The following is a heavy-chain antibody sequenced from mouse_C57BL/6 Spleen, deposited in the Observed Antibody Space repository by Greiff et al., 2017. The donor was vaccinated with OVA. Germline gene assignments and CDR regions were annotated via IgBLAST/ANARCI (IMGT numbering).Heavy chain of an antibody. Sequence: DVKLVESEGGLVQPGSSMKLSCTASGFTFSDYYMAWVRQVPEKGLEWVANINYDGSSTYYLDSLKSRFIISRDNAKNILYLQMSSLKSEDTATYYCARGGTGWYCDVWGTGTTGTVSS. CDR1: GFTFSDYY. D-gene: IGHD3-3*01. CDR3: ARGGTGWYCDV. J-gene: IGHJ1*03. CDR2: INYDGSST. V-gene: IGHV5-16*01.